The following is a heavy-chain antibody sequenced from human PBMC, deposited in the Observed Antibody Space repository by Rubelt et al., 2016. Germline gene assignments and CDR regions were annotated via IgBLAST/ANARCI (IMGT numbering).Heavy chain of an antibody. CDR1: GGSFSGYY. V-gene: IGHV4-34*01. J-gene: IGHJ4*02. Sequence: QVQLQQWGAGLLKPSETLSLTCAVYGGSFSGYYWSWIRQSPGKGLEWIGSIYYTGSTYFNPSLKSRVTISIDAAEDRFSRKLSSGTPSDAAWYYWARYVPSVPTPLDSWGQGTLVTASS. D-gene: IGHD4-17*01. CDR3: ARYVPSVPTPLDS. CDR2: IYYTGST.